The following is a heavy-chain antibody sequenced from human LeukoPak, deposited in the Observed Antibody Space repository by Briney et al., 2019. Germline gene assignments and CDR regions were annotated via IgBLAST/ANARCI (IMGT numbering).Heavy chain of an antibody. Sequence: KASETLSLTCTVYGGSFSGYYWSWIRQPPGKGLEWIGEINHSGSTNYNPSLKSRVTISVGTSKNQFSLKLSSVTAADTAVYYCARGRTKRITMVRGVIYFDYWGQGTLVTVSS. CDR1: GGSFSGYY. V-gene: IGHV4-34*01. CDR3: ARGRTKRITMVRGVIYFDY. CDR2: INHSGST. J-gene: IGHJ4*02. D-gene: IGHD3-10*01.